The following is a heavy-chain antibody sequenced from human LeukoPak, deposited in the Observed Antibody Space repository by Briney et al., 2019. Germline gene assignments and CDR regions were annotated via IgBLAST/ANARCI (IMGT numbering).Heavy chain of an antibody. CDR2: ISGSGGST. CDR3: AKTTAYYYDSSGYYASTYYFDY. CDR1: GFTFSSYG. D-gene: IGHD3-22*01. J-gene: IGHJ4*02. V-gene: IGHV3-23*01. Sequence: GSLRLSCAASGFTFSSYGMSWVRQAPGKGLEWVSAISGSGGSTYYADSVKGRFTISRDNSKNTLYLQMNSLRAEDTAVYYCAKTTAYYYDSSGYYASTYYFDYWGQGTLVTVSS.